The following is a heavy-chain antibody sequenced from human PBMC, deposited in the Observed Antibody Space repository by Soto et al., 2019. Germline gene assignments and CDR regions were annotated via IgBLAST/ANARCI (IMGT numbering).Heavy chain of an antibody. J-gene: IGHJ5*02. V-gene: IGHV1-2*02. CDR2: INPNSGGT. D-gene: IGHD3-22*01. CDR1: GYTFTGYY. Sequence: ASVKVSCKASGYTFTGYYMHWVRQAPGQGLEWMGWINPNSGGTNYAQKFQGRVTMTRDTSISTAYMELSRLRSDDTAVYYCARGTDYYDSSGYLNWLDPWGQGTMVTVYS. CDR3: ARGTDYYDSSGYLNWLDP.